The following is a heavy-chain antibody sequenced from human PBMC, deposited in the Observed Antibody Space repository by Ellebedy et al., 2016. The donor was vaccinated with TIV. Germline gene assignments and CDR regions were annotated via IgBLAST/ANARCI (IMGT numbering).Heavy chain of an antibody. V-gene: IGHV1-18*04. Sequence: AASVKVSCKASGFAYTNYGVIWVRQAPGQGLEWMGWISAFNDNTNYAQKFQGRVTMTTDTSSSTAYMELRSLRSDDTAVYYCARAGVVMVAASRNDYWGQGTLVTVSS. CDR1: GFAYTNYG. D-gene: IGHD2-15*01. CDR2: ISAFNDNT. CDR3: ARAGVVMVAASRNDY. J-gene: IGHJ4*02.